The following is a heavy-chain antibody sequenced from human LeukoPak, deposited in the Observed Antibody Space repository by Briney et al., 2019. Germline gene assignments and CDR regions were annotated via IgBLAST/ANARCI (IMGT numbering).Heavy chain of an antibody. CDR1: GFTFSDYF. V-gene: IGHV3-11*01. J-gene: IGHJ4*02. Sequence: GGSLRLSCAASGFTFSDYFMSWIRQAPGKGLEWVSYITSSGSIIYYADSVKGRFTISRDNAKNSLYLQMNSLRAEDTALYYCAKDVTYYYGSGIEHWGQGTLVTVSS. CDR3: AKDVTYYYGSGIEH. D-gene: IGHD3-10*01. CDR2: ITSSGSII.